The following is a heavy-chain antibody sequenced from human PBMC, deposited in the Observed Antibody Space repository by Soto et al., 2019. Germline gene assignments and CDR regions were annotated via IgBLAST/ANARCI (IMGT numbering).Heavy chain of an antibody. D-gene: IGHD3-10*01. Sequence: LRLSCAASGFTFSSYAMSWVRQAPVKGLEWVSAISGSGGSTYYADSVKGRFTISRDNSKNTLYLQMNSLRAEDTAVYYCAKPYYGSGSYYPRYYYYYGMDVWGQGTTVTVSS. CDR3: AKPYYGSGSYYPRYYYYYGMDV. V-gene: IGHV3-23*01. CDR1: GFTFSSYA. CDR2: ISGSGGST. J-gene: IGHJ6*02.